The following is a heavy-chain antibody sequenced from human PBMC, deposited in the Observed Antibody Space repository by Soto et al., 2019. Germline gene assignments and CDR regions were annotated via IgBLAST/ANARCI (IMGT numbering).Heavy chain of an antibody. Sequence: SETLSLTCTVSGYSISSGYYWGWIRQPPGKGLEWIGRIYHSGSTYYNPSLKSRVTISVDTSKNQFSLKLSSVTAADTAVYYCAREVTMVRGVGNWFDPWGQGTLVTVSS. CDR3: AREVTMVRGVGNWFDP. V-gene: IGHV4-38-2*02. CDR2: IYHSGST. D-gene: IGHD3-10*01. J-gene: IGHJ5*02. CDR1: GYSISSGYY.